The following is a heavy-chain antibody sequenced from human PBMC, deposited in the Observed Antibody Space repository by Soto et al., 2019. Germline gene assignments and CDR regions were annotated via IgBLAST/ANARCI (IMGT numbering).Heavy chain of an antibody. CDR3: ARVPYCSSSGCYSWFDP. CDR1: GFTFSSYW. CDR2: ISSDATTT. V-gene: IGHV3-74*01. Sequence: EVQLVESGGGLVQPGGSLRLSCAASGFTFSSYWMHWVRQAPGQGLAWVSRISSDATTTTYADSVKGRFTISRDNAKNTLYLQMNSLRAEDTAVYYCARVPYCSSSGCYSWFDPCGQGTLVTVSS. J-gene: IGHJ5*02. D-gene: IGHD2-2*01.